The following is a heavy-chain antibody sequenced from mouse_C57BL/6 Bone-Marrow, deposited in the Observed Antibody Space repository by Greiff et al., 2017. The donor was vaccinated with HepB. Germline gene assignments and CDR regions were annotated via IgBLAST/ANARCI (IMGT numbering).Heavy chain of an antibody. D-gene: IGHD1-1*01. CDR3: SEDSEGYCCEWARGSSSFDY. CDR2: GQGLEGTG. CDR1: YTSFSRVH. V-gene: IGHV1-87*01. Sequence: VKLQESGPELARPWASVKISCQAFYTSFSRVHFAIRDTNYWMQWVKQRLGQGLEGTGAISPGNGDTSYNQKFKGKATLTADKSASTAYKELSRVKSEDSEGYCCEWARGSSSFDYWGQGTTLTVSS. J-gene: IGHJ2*01.